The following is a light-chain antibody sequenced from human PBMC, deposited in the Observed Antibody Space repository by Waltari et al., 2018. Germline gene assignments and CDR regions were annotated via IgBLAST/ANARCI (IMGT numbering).Light chain of an antibody. CDR1: QSDSSN. V-gene: IGKV3-15*01. CDR2: GAS. J-gene: IGKJ2*02. Sequence: EIVMTQSPATLSVSPGERATLSCRASQSDSSNLAWYQQKPGQAPRLLIYGASTRATGIPARFSGSGSGKEFTLTISSLQSEDFAVYYCQQYNNWPPGTFGQGTKLEIK. CDR3: QQYNNWPPGT.